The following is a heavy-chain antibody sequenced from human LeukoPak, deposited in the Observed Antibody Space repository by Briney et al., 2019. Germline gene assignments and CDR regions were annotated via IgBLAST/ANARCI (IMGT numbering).Heavy chain of an antibody. Sequence: GGSLGLSCAASGLTLSSYWMNWVRQAPGKGLEWVANIKQDGSVKNYVDSVKGRFTISRDNAKNSLYLQMNSLRAEDTAVYYCARDPVGAPYYDYWGQGTLVTVSS. CDR1: GLTLSSYW. J-gene: IGHJ4*02. CDR3: ARDPVGAPYYDY. V-gene: IGHV3-7*01. D-gene: IGHD1-26*01. CDR2: IKQDGSVK.